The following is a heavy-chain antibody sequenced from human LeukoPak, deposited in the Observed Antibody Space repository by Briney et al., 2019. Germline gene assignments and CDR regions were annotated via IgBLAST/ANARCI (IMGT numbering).Heavy chain of an antibody. CDR3: ARGDPFGDYSLDY. D-gene: IGHD4-17*01. CDR1: GGSISSSSYY. J-gene: IGHJ4*02. CDR2: IYYSGST. V-gene: IGHV4-39*07. Sequence: SETLSLTCTVSGGSISSSSYYWGWIRQPPGKGLEWIGSIYYSGSTYYNPSLKSRVTISVDTSKNQFSLKLSSVTAADTAVYYCARGDPFGDYSLDYWGQGTLVTVSS.